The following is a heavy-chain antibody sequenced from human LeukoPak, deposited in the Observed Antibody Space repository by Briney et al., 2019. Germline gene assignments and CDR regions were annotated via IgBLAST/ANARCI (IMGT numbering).Heavy chain of an antibody. J-gene: IGHJ4*02. CDR3: ARGVRGGSSSYYFDY. V-gene: IGHV4-59*01. D-gene: IGHD1-26*01. CDR2: IYYSGST. Sequence: SETLSLTCTVSGRSISSYYWSWIRQPPGKGLEWIGYIYYSGSTNYNPSLKSRVTISVDTSKNQFSLKLSSATAEDTAVYHCARGVRGGSSSYYFDYWGQGTLVTVSS. CDR1: GRSISSYY.